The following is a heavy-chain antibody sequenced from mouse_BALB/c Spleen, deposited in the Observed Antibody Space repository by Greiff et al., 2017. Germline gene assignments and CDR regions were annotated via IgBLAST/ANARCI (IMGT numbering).Heavy chain of an antibody. CDR3: ARDGYGESFAY. Sequence: EVQLQQSGPGLVKPSQSLSLTCSVTGYSITSGYYWNWIRQFPGNKLEWMGYISYDGSNNYNPSLKNRISITRDTSKNQFFLKLNSVTTEDTATYDYARDGYGESFAYWGQGTLVTVSA. CDR2: ISYDGSN. J-gene: IGHJ3*01. D-gene: IGHD1-2*01. V-gene: IGHV3-6*02. CDR1: GYSITSGYY.